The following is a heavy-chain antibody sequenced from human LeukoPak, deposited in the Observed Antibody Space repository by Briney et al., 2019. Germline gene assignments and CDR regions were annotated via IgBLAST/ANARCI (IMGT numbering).Heavy chain of an antibody. CDR3: ARLFTRAWEYRYGMDV. Sequence: SETLSLTCTVSGGSIRTDGSYWAWIRQPPGKGLEWIGSIYIDGITHYNSSLHTRVTLSIDTSKTHFSLRLTSVTAADTAVFYCARLFTRAWEYRYGMDVWGQGTAVTVSS. D-gene: IGHD1-26*01. CDR1: GGSIRTDGSY. V-gene: IGHV4-39*02. J-gene: IGHJ6*02. CDR2: IYIDGIT.